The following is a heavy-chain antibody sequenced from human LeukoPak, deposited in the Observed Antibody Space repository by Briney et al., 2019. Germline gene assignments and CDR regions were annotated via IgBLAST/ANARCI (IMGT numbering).Heavy chain of an antibody. V-gene: IGHV1-46*01. Sequence: SVTVSFTASGYTFTVYYMHWVRQAPGQGLEWMGWMNPSGGSTSYAQKFQGRVTITRDTSTSTVYMELSSLRSEDTAVYYCARAGREQYYDILPGPFDYWGQGTLVTVSS. J-gene: IGHJ4*02. CDR3: ARAGREQYYDILPGPFDY. CDR2: MNPSGGST. CDR1: GYTFTVYY. D-gene: IGHD3-9*01.